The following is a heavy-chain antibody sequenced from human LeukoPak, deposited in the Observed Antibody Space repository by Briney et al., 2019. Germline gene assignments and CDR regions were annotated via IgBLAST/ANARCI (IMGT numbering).Heavy chain of an antibody. CDR1: GFTFSSYA. CDR2: ISGSGGST. CDR3: AKDASSYFEVYYFDY. J-gene: IGHJ4*02. D-gene: IGHD3-9*01. V-gene: IGHV3-23*01. Sequence: GGSLRLSCAASGFTFSSYAMSWVRQAPGKGLEWVSAISGSGGSTYYADSVKGRFTISRGNSKNTLYLQMNSLRAEDTAVYYCAKDASSYFEVYYFDYWGQGTLVTVSS.